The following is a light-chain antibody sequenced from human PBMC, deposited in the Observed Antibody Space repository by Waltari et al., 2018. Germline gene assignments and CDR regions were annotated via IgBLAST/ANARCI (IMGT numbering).Light chain of an antibody. V-gene: IGLV2-23*01. CDR1: SSDVGSYNL. CDR3: CSFAGSNTYV. J-gene: IGLJ1*01. CDR2: EGS. Sequence: HSALTQPASVSGSPGQSITIPCTGASSDVGSYNLVPWYQQYPGKAPKLIIYEGSKRPPGVSNRFSGSKSGNTGSLTISGLQVEDEADYYCCSFAGSNTYVLGTGTKVSVL.